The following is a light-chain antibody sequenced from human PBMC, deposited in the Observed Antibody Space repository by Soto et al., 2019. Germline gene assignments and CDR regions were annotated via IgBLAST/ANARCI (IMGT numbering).Light chain of an antibody. CDR2: DAS. CDR3: QQYSNLIT. Sequence: DIQMTQSPSPLSASVGDRVTITCQASQDVSNYLNWYQQKLGKAPKILIYDASNLETGVPSRFSGSGSGTYFSFTISSLHPEYFATYYCQQYSNLITFGQGTRLEI. CDR1: QDVSNY. J-gene: IGKJ5*01. V-gene: IGKV1-33*01.